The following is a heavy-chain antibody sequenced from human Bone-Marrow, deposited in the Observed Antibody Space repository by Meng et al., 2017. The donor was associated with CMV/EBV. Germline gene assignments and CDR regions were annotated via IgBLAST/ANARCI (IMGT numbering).Heavy chain of an antibody. CDR2: ISAYNVNT. CDR1: GYTFPTYV. D-gene: IGHD6-19*01. CDR3: ARAEYSSESSVY. V-gene: IGHV1-18*01. Sequence: QVQRVQSASEVKKPGASVKFTCKASGYTFPTYVISWVRHAPGQWLEWMGWISAYNVNTNYAQKLQGRVTMTPDTSTSTAYMELRSLRSDDTAVYYCARAEYSSESSVYWGQGTLVTVSS. J-gene: IGHJ4*02.